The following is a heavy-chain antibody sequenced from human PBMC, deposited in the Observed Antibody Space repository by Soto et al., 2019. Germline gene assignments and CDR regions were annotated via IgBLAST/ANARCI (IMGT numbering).Heavy chain of an antibody. V-gene: IGHV4-59*01. CDR1: GGSISSYY. Sequence: SETLSLTCTVSGGSISSYYWSWIRQPPGKGLEWIGYIYYSGSTNYNPSLKSRVTISVDTSKNQFSLKLSSVTAADTAVYYCAREIYDILTGYPTYYFDYWGQGTLVTVS. J-gene: IGHJ4*02. CDR3: AREIYDILTGYPTYYFDY. D-gene: IGHD3-9*01. CDR2: IYYSGST.